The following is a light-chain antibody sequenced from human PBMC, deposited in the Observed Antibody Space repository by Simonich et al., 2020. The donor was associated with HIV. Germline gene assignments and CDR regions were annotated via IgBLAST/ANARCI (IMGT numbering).Light chain of an antibody. J-gene: IGLJ3*02. CDR2: EDR. CDR3: YSTDSSGDLYWV. V-gene: IGLV3-10*01. Sequence: SYELTQPPLVSVSPGQTARITCSADALTKKYSYWYQQKSGQAPLLVIYEDRKRTSWIPERFSGSSAGTMATLTISGAQVEDEADYYCYSTDSSGDLYWVFGGGTKLTVL. CDR1: ALTKKY.